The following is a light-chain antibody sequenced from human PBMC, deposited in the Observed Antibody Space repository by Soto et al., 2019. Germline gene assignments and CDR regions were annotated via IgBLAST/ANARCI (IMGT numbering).Light chain of an antibody. J-gene: IGKJ1*01. CDR1: QSIRSG. V-gene: IGKV1-5*03. CDR2: KAS. Sequence: DNKMTLSPSTLSGSIGDRVAITCRASQSIRSGLAWYQQKPGKAPKLLIYKASTLKSGVPSRFSGSGSGTEFTLTISSLQPDDFASYSCQHYNSYSEAFGQGTKVAI. CDR3: QHYNSYSEA.